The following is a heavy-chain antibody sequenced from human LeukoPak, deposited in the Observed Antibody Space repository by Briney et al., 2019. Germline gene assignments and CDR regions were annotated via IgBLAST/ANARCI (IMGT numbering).Heavy chain of an antibody. D-gene: IGHD3-3*01. CDR3: ARLGSGYINDS. CDR2: IDPSDSYT. CDR1: GYSFTSYW. J-gene: IGHJ4*02. V-gene: IGHV5-10-1*01. Sequence: GESLRISCKSSGYSFTSYWISWVRQTPGKGREWMGRIDPSDSYTNYSPSFQGHVTISVDKSISTAYVQWSGLKASDTAMYYCARLGSGYINDSWGQGTLVTVSP.